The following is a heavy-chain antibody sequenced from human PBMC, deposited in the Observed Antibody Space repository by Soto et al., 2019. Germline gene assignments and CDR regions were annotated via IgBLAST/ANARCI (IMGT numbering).Heavy chain of an antibody. D-gene: IGHD6-19*01. CDR2: IWYDGSNK. V-gene: IGHV3-33*01. CDR1: GFTFSSYG. J-gene: IGHJ4*02. Sequence: QVQLVESGGGVVQPGRSLRLSCAASGFTFSSYGMHWVRQAPGKGLEWVAVIWYDGSNKYYADSVKGRFTISRDNSKNPLYLQMNSLRAEDTAVYYWAREGAVAGYGDYWGQGTLVTVSS. CDR3: AREGAVAGYGDY.